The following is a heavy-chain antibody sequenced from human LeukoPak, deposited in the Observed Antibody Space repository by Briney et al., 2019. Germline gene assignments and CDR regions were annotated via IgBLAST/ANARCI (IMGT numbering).Heavy chain of an antibody. CDR2: ISAYSGNT. D-gene: IGHD3-3*01. CDR1: GYTFTSYG. CDR3: ARAPDYDFWSGYRVWVTMVRGDHAGPFDY. J-gene: IGHJ4*02. V-gene: IGHV1-18*01. Sequence: ASVKVSCKASGYTFTSYGISWVRQAPGQGLEWMGWISAYSGNTNYAQKLQGRVTMTTDTSTSTAYMELRSLRSDDTAVYYCARAPDYDFWSGYRVWVTMVRGDHAGPFDYWGQGTPVTVSS.